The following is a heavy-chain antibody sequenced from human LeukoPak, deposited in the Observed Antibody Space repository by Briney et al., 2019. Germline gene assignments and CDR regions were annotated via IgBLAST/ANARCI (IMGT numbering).Heavy chain of an antibody. CDR3: AKTNGGYYYYMDV. Sequence: GGSLRLSCAVSGITLSNYGMSWVRQAPGKGLEWVAGISDSGGSTKYADSVKGRFTIARDNRKNTLYLQMNSLRAEDTAVYHCAKTNGGYYYYMDVWGKGTTVTVSS. J-gene: IGHJ6*03. D-gene: IGHD3-10*01. CDR2: ISDSGGST. CDR1: GITLSNYG. V-gene: IGHV3-23*01.